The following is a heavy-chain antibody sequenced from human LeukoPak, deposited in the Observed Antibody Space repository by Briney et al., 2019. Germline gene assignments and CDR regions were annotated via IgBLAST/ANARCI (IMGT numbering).Heavy chain of an antibody. D-gene: IGHD3-3*01. V-gene: IGHV3-7*01. CDR2: IKQDGSEK. Sequence: GGSLRLSCAASGFTFSSYWMSWVRQAPGKGLEWVANIKQDGSEKYCVDSVKGRFTISRDNAKNSLYLQMNSLRAEDTAVYYCARDLRVIFGVVKTTLDYWGQGTLVTVSS. CDR1: GFTFSSYW. CDR3: ARDLRVIFGVVKTTLDY. J-gene: IGHJ4*02.